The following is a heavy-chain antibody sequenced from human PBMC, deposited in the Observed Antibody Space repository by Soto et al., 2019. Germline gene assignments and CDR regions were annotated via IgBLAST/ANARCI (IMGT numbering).Heavy chain of an antibody. CDR2: IFYLGSS. CDR3: ARHSLALRKNNWFDP. J-gene: IGHJ5*02. CDR1: GDSIISSDFY. Sequence: SETLSLTCTVSGDSIISSDFYWGWVLQPPGKGLEWIGSIFYLGSSYYNPSLKSRVTMSVDTSKNQFSLRLRSVTAADTALYFCARHSLALRKNNWFDPWGQGIMVTVSS. V-gene: IGHV4-39*01. D-gene: IGHD3-3*02.